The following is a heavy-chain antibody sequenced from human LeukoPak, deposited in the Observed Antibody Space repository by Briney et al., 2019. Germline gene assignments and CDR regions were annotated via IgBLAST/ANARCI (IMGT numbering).Heavy chain of an antibody. CDR2: ISSSGSTI. V-gene: IGHV3-48*03. J-gene: IGHJ3*02. D-gene: IGHD3-3*01. CDR1: AFTFASYE. Sequence: GGSLRLSCAASAFTFASYEMNWVRQAPGKGLEWVSYISSSGSTIHYADSVKGRFTISRDNAKNSLYLQMNSLRAEDTALYYCARIRFLEWLLALSAPLDAFDIWGQGTMVTVSS. CDR3: ARIRFLEWLLALSAPLDAFDI.